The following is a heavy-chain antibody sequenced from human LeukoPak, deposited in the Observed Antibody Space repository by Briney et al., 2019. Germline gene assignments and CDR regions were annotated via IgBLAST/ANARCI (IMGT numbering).Heavy chain of an antibody. J-gene: IGHJ6*04. V-gene: IGHV1-3*01. CDR1: GYTFTSYA. CDR2: INAGNGNT. Sequence: GASVKVSCKASGYTFTSYAMHWVRQAPGQRLEWMGWINAGNGNTKYSQKFQGRVTINRETSASTAYMELSSLRSEDTAVYYCARSTLYYYYGMDVWGKGTTVTVSS. CDR3: ARSTLYYYYGMDV.